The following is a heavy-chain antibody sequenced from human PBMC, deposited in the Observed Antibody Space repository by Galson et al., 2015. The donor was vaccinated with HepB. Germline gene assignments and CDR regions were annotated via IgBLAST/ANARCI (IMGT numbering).Heavy chain of an antibody. Sequence: SLRLSCAASGFTFSSYAMHWVRQAPGKGLEWVAVISYDGSNKYYVDSVKGRFTISRDNSKNTLYLQMNSLRAEDTAVYYCVRSPGGYYNYGMDVWGQGTTVTVSS. CDR1: GFTFSSYA. J-gene: IGHJ6*02. CDR2: ISYDGSNK. D-gene: IGHD2-8*02. V-gene: IGHV3-30-3*01. CDR3: VRSPGGYYNYGMDV.